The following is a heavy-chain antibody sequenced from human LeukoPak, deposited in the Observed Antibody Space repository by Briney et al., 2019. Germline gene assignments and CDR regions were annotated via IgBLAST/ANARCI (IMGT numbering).Heavy chain of an antibody. D-gene: IGHD1/OR15-1a*01. CDR2: ISGSGNGGYI. CDR3: VKDFGRVRGTPDS. CDR1: GFIFSIYT. J-gene: IGHJ4*02. Sequence: GGSLRLSCSASGFIFSIYTMYWVRQAPGKGPEYVSTISGSGNGGYICYADFVKGRFTVSRDDYKSILYLQMNGLRSEDTAVYYCVKDFGRVRGTPDSWGQGTQVTVSS. V-gene: IGHV3-64D*06.